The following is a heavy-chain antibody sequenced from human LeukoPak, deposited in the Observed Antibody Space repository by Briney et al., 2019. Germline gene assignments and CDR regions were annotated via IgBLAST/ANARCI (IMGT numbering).Heavy chain of an antibody. Sequence: GGSLRLSCAASGFTVSSNYMSWVRQAPGKGLEWVSVIYSGGSTYYADSVKGRFTISRDNSKNTLYLQMNSLRAEDTAVYYCASPTGDDSSVYYPLYFVYWGQGTLVTVSS. V-gene: IGHV3-66*01. D-gene: IGHD3-22*01. CDR2: IYSGGST. J-gene: IGHJ4*02. CDR1: GFTVSSNY. CDR3: ASPTGDDSSVYYPLYFVY.